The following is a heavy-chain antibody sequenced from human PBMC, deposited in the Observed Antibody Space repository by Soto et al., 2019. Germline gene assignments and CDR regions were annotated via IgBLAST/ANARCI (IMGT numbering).Heavy chain of an antibody. D-gene: IGHD3-3*01. Sequence: QLQLQESGPGLVKPSETLSLTCTVSGGSISSRSHYWGWIRQSPGKHLEWIGSSFYRGSTHYNRSLKTRVTISVDTSKNQVSLKLYSVTAADTAVYYCATADGFGVVTPFFEYWGQGILVTVSS. CDR3: ATADGFGVVTPFFEY. CDR1: GGSISSRSHY. CDR2: SFYRGST. J-gene: IGHJ4*02. V-gene: IGHV4-39*01.